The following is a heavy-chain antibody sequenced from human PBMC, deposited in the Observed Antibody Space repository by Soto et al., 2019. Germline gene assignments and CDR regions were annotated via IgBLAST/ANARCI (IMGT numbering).Heavy chain of an antibody. CDR3: ARDQRRYYYDSSGYYYEFDY. J-gene: IGHJ4*02. V-gene: IGHV1-69*06. CDR1: GGTFSSYA. D-gene: IGHD3-22*01. Sequence: ASVKVSCQASGGTFSSYAISWVRQAPGQGLEWMGGIIPIFGTANYAQKFQGRVTITADKSTSTAYMELSSLRSEDTAVYYCARDQRRYYYDSSGYYYEFDYWGQGTLVTVSS. CDR2: IIPIFGTA.